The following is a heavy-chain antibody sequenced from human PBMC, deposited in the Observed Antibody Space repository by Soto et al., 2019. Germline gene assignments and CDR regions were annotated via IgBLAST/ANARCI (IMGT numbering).Heavy chain of an antibody. CDR2: IIPIFGTA. CDR3: ARDIAAAGKVVHYYYYGMDV. CDR1: AGNFSSYA. V-gene: IGHV1-69*12. Sequence: QVQLVQSGAEVKKPGSSVKVSCKASAGNFSSYAISWVRQAPGQGLEWMGGIIPIFGTANYAQKFQGRVTTTAEESTSTAYMEMSSVGSEDTDVYYCARDIAAAGKVVHYYYYGMDVWGQGTTVIVSS. D-gene: IGHD6-13*01. J-gene: IGHJ6*02.